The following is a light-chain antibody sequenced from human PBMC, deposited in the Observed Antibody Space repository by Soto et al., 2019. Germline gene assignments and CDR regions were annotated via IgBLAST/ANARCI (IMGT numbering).Light chain of an antibody. J-gene: IGKJ1*01. CDR3: QQYSSYSPWT. CDR1: QSISNW. CDR2: DAS. V-gene: IGKV1-5*01. Sequence: DIQMTQSPSTLSASVGDRVTITCRASQSISNWLAWYQQKPGMAPKLLIYDASNLESGVPSRFSGSGSGTEFTLTTSSLQPDDFAAYYCQQYSSYSPWTFGQGTKVEIK.